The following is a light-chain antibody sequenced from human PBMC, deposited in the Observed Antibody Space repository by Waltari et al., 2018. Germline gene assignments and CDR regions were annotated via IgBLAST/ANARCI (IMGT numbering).Light chain of an antibody. J-gene: IGKJ3*01. Sequence: DIVMTQSPDSLAVSLGERATINFKSSQTVLDTSINKNYLAWYQQKSGQPPKVLVYWASTRESGVPDRFSGSGSGTDFTLTIDNLQADDVAIYYCQQYYTVPVSFGPGTTVDLK. CDR1: QTVLDTSINKNY. CDR2: WAS. CDR3: QQYYTVPVS. V-gene: IGKV4-1*01.